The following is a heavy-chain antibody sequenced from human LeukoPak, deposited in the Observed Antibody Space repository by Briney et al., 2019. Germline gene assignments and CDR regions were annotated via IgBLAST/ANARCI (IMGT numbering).Heavy chain of an antibody. CDR1: GFTFSGFW. D-gene: IGHD1-26*01. CDR2: INSDGSEG. V-gene: IGHV3-7*03. Sequence: GGSLRLSCAVSGFTFSGFWMSWSRQAPGKGLEWVASINSDGSEGYYADVVKGRFTISRDNAKNSLYLQINSLRAEDTAVYYCARVSWGGYWGQGTLVTVSS. J-gene: IGHJ4*02. CDR3: ARVSWGGY.